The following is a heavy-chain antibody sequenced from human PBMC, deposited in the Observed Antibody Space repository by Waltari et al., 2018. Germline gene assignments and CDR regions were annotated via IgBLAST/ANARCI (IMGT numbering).Heavy chain of an antibody. J-gene: IGHJ6*02. CDR2: IYYSGST. CDR3: ARVPTVTTYYYYGMDV. V-gene: IGHV4-59*01. D-gene: IGHD4-17*01. Sequence: QVQLQESGPGLVKPSETLSLTCTVSGGSISSYSWSWIRQPPGKGLEWIGYIYYSGSTNYNPSLKSRVTISVDTSKNQFSLKLSSVTAADTAVYYCARVPTVTTYYYYGMDVWGQGTTVTVSS. CDR1: GGSISSYS.